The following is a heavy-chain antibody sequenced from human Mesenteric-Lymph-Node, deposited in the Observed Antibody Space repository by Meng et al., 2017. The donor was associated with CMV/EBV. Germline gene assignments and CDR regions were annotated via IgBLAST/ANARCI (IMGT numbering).Heavy chain of an antibody. CDR3: ARAAAMWAVRKEYYYYGMDV. D-gene: IGHD5-18*01. Sequence: LRLSCTVSGGSISSGDYYWSWIRQPPGKGLEWIGYIYYSGSTYYNPSLKSRVTISVDTSKNQFSLKLSSVTAADTAVYYCARAAAMWAVRKEYYYYGMDVWGQGTTVTVSS. CDR2: IYYSGST. J-gene: IGHJ6*02. V-gene: IGHV4-30-4*08. CDR1: GGSISSGDYY.